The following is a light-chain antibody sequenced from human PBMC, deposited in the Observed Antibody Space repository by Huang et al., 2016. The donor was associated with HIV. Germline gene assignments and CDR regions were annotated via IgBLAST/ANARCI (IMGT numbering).Light chain of an antibody. CDR3: QERIQWPRLT. J-gene: IGKJ4*01. CDR1: QNVTDS. V-gene: IGKV3-11*01. CDR2: RAA. Sequence: EIVLTQSPATLSLSPGERATLPCRASQNVTDSLAWYRQKPGQAPSLLIYRAATRATGTPARFSRSGSVTDFTLTISSLEPEDFAIYYCQERIQWPRLTFGGGTKVEIK.